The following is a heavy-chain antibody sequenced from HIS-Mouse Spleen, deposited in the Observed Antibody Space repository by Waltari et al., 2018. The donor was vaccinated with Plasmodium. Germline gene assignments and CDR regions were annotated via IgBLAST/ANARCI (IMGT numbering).Heavy chain of an antibody. V-gene: IGHV4-34*01. CDR1: GGSFSGYY. D-gene: IGHD3-10*01. J-gene: IGHJ2*01. Sequence: QVQLQQWGAGLLKPSETLSLTCAVYGGSFSGYYWSWIRQPPGKGLEWIGEINHSGSTNYNPSRKSRITISVDTSKNQFSLKLSSVTAADTAVYYCARGLRGHYWYFDLWGRGTLVTVSS. CDR2: INHSGST. CDR3: ARGLRGHYWYFDL.